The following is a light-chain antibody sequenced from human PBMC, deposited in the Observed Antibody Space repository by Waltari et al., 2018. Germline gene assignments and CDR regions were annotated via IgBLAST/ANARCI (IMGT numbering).Light chain of an antibody. V-gene: IGLV2-14*03. CDR3: SSWTDSDALKLL. CDR2: DVT. Sequence: QSALTQPASVSGSPGQSITISCTGTSIASNYVSWYQQPPGKAPQVLIYDVTDRPSGVSNRCSGSKSGNTASLTISGLQAEDEAYYYCSSWTDSDALKLLFGGGTKLTVL. J-gene: IGLJ2*01. CDR1: SIASNY.